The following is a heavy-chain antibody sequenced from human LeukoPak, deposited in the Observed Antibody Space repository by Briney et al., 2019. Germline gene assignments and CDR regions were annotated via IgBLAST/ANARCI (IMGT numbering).Heavy chain of an antibody. J-gene: IGHJ4*02. CDR3: ARGRGDIVVVPAPSTGYFDY. V-gene: IGHV4-34*09. CDR1: GGSFSGYY. Sequence: SETLSLTCAVYGGSFSGYYWSWIRQPPGKGLEWIGYIYYSGSTYYNPSLKSRVTISVDTSKNQFSLKLSSVTAADTAVYYCARGRGDIVVVPAPSTGYFDYWGQGTLVTVSS. CDR2: IYYSGST. D-gene: IGHD2-2*01.